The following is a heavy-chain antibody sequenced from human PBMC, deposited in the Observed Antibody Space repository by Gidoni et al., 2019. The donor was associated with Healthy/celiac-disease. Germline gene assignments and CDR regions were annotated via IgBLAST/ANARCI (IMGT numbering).Heavy chain of an antibody. Sequence: QMQLVQSGPEVKKPGTSVKVSCKASGFTFTSSAVQWVRQARGQRLEWIGWIVVGSGNTNYAQKFQERVTITRDMSTSTAYMELSSLRSEDTAVYYCAARDMDSGSYLGGYYYGMDVWGQGTTVTVSS. D-gene: IGHD1-26*01. J-gene: IGHJ6*02. V-gene: IGHV1-58*01. CDR3: AARDMDSGSYLGGYYYGMDV. CDR1: GFTFTSSA. CDR2: IVVGSGNT.